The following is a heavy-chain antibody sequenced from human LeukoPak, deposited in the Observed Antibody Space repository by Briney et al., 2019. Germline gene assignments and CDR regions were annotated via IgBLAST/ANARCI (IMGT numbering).Heavy chain of an antibody. CDR2: IIPIFGTA. V-gene: IGHV1-69*05. Sequence: GSSVKVSCKASGGTFSSYAISWVRQAPGQGLEWMGGIIPIFGTANYAQKFQGRVTITTDESTSTAYMELSSLRSEDTAVYYCARDTGTKDYYYYYMDVWGKGTTVTVSS. CDR3: ARDTGTKDYYYYYMDV. D-gene: IGHD1-14*01. CDR1: GGTFSSYA. J-gene: IGHJ6*03.